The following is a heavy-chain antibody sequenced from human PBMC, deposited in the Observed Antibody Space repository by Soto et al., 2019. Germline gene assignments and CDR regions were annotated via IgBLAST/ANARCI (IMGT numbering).Heavy chain of an antibody. CDR3: VKDESINWYSGHFRH. J-gene: IGHJ1*01. D-gene: IGHD6-13*01. CDR2: INWNSGSI. Sequence: GGSLRLCCAACGFTLDDYAMHWGRQVPGKGLEWVSGINWNSGSIGYADSVKGRFAISRDNAKNSLHLQMNSLRAEDTAFYYCVKDESINWYSGHFRHWGQGTLVTVSS. CDR1: GFTLDDYA. V-gene: IGHV3-9*01.